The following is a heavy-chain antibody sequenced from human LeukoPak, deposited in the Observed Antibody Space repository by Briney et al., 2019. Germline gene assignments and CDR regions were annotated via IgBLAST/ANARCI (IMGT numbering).Heavy chain of an antibody. CDR1: GGSISSYY. Sequence: PSETLSLTCTVSGGSISSYYWSLIRQPPGKGLEWIGYIYYSGSTNYNPSLKSRVTISVDTSKNQFSLKLSSVTAADTAVYYCARVETAPGPFDYWGQGTLVTVSS. J-gene: IGHJ4*02. V-gene: IGHV4-59*01. CDR3: ARVETAPGPFDY. CDR2: IYYSGST.